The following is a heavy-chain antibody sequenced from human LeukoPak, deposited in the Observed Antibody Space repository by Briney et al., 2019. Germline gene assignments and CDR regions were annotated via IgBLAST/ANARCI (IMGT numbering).Heavy chain of an antibody. Sequence: GGFLRLSCAASGFTFDDYAMHWVRQAPGKGLEWVSGISWNSGSIGYADSVKGRFTISRDNAKNSLYLQMNSLRAEDTALYYCAKDIGSGSYYIWGQFDYWGQGTLVTVSS. J-gene: IGHJ4*02. CDR1: GFTFDDYA. V-gene: IGHV3-9*01. D-gene: IGHD1-26*01. CDR3: AKDIGSGSYYIWGQFDY. CDR2: ISWNSGSI.